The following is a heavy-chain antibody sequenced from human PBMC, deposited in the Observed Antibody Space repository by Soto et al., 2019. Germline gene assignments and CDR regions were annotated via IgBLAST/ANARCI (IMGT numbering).Heavy chain of an antibody. Sequence: GGSLRLSCAASGFTFSSYAMHWVRQAPGKGLEWVAVISYDGSNKYYADSVKGRFTISRDNSKNTLYLQMNSLRAEDTAVYYCARDQGPWELPLWYYYYGMDVWGQGTTVTVSS. CDR3: ARDQGPWELPLWYYYYGMDV. CDR1: GFTFSSYA. V-gene: IGHV3-30-3*01. CDR2: ISYDGSNK. D-gene: IGHD1-26*01. J-gene: IGHJ6*02.